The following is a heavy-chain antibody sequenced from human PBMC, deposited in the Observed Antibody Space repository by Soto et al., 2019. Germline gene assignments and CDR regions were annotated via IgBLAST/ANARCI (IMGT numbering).Heavy chain of an antibody. CDR1: GVSISSGNW. J-gene: IGHJ4*02. D-gene: IGHD2-8*01. CDR3: ARLVYDTRLNYMYFDF. V-gene: IGHV4-4*02. Sequence: KTSETLSLTCAVSGVSISSGNWWTWVRQTPQRGLEYIGEIFHDGTANYYPSFERRVAISADTSKNQFSLKLTSVTAADTAIYFCARLVYDTRLNYMYFDFWGQGALVTVSS. CDR2: IFHDGTA.